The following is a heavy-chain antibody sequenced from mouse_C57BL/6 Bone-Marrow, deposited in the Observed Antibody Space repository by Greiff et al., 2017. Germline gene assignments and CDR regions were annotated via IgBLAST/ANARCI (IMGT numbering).Heavy chain of an antibody. Sequence: QVHVKQSGAELVRPGTSVKVSCKASGYAFTNYLIEWVKQRPGQGLEWIGVINPGSGGTNYNEKFKGKATLTADKSSSTAYMQLSSLTSEDSAVYFCARSATVVAPFAYWGQGTLVTVSA. CDR3: ARSATVVAPFAY. V-gene: IGHV1-54*01. D-gene: IGHD1-1*01. CDR2: INPGSGGT. CDR1: GYAFTNYL. J-gene: IGHJ3*01.